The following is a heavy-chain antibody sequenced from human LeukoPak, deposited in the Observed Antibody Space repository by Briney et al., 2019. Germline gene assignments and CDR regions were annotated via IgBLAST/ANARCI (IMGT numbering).Heavy chain of an antibody. J-gene: IGHJ4*02. V-gene: IGHV3-7*01. CDR2: IKQDGSEK. CDR1: GFTFSSYW. Sequence: GGSLRLSCAASGFTFSSYWMRWVRQARGKALEWVANIKQDGSEKYYVDCVKGRFTISRDNAKNSLYLQMNSLRAEDTGVYYCARGSSGWYFDYWGQGTLVTVSS. D-gene: IGHD6-19*01. CDR3: ARGSSGWYFDY.